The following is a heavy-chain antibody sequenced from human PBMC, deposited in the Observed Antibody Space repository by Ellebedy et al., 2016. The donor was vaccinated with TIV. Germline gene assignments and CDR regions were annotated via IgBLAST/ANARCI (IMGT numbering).Heavy chain of an antibody. CDR1: GYTFTRYW. D-gene: IGHD3-9*01. CDR2: IYPGDSDT. CDR3: ARLSILNGTFFDY. Sequence: GESLKISCKGSGYTFTRYWIGWVRQMPGKGLEWMGIIYPGDSDTRYSPSFQGQVTISADKSISTAYLQWSSLKASDTAIYYCARLSILNGTFFDYWGQGTLVTVSS. V-gene: IGHV5-51*01. J-gene: IGHJ4*02.